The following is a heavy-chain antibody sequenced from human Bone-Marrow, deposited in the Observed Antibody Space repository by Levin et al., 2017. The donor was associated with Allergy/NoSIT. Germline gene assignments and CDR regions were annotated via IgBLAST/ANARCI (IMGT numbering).Heavy chain of an antibody. CDR3: AREVSGDFPDGLDI. J-gene: IGHJ3*02. V-gene: IGHV1-3*01. CDR2: INVGNGNT. Sequence: GESLKISCKASGFSLSSCEMHWVRQAPGQRLEWMGWINVGNGNTKYSQKFQGRVTITRDTSATTTYMALSSLRSQDTAVYYCAREVSGDFPDGLDIWGQGTLVTVSS. CDR1: GFSLSSCE. D-gene: IGHD6-19*01.